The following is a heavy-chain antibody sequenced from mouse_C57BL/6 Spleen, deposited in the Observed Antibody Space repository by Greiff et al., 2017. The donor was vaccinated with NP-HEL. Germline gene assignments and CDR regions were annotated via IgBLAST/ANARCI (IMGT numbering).Heavy chain of an antibody. Sequence: QVQLQQPGTELVKPGASVKLSRKASGYTFTSFWMHWVKQRPGQGLEWIGNINPSNGGTNYHVKFKSTATLTVDKSSSPALLHLSSLTSENSAVYYCARKVYDSSYWYFDVWGTGTTVTVSS. J-gene: IGHJ1*03. V-gene: IGHV1-53*01. CDR3: ARKVYDSSYWYFDV. CDR1: GYTFTSFW. D-gene: IGHD1-1*01. CDR2: INPSNGGT.